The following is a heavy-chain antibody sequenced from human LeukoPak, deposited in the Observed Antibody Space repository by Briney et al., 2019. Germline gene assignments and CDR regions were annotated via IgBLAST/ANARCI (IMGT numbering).Heavy chain of an antibody. Sequence: ASVKVSCKASGYTFNNYVITWVRQAPGQGLEWLGRITVHNGNTDYAQKFQGRVTMTTDTPTNTAYMELRSLTSDDTAVYYCARDHQWLRFTAGDYWGQGTLVTVSS. CDR3: ARDHQWLRFTAGDY. V-gene: IGHV1-18*01. CDR2: ITVHNGNT. D-gene: IGHD5-12*01. CDR1: GYTFNNYV. J-gene: IGHJ4*02.